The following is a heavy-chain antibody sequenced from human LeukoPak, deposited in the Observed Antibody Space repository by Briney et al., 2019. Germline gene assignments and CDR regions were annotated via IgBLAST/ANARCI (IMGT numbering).Heavy chain of an antibody. D-gene: IGHD3-16*01. V-gene: IGHV4-4*07. CDR3: ARETSQKGAHYMDV. CDR2: IYSSGST. J-gene: IGHJ6*03. Sequence: PSETLSLTCTVSGGSINNYYWSWIRQPAGKGLEWIGLIYSSGSTSYNPSLKSRVTMSVDTSKKQFSLRLSSVTAADTAVYYCARETSQKGAHYMDVWGKGTTVTISS. CDR1: GGSINNYY.